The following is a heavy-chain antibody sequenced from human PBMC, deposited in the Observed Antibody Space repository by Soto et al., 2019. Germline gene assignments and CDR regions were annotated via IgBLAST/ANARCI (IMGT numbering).Heavy chain of an antibody. CDR2: IYTSGST. D-gene: IGHD5-12*01. Sequence: PSETLSLTCTVSGGSISSYYWSWIRQPAGKGLEWIGRIYTSGSTNYNPSLKSRVTMSVDTSKNQFSLKLSSVTAADTAVYYCARDRPKFEASGYAYRYYYYYGMDVWGQGTTVTVSS. CDR1: GGSISSYY. CDR3: ARDRPKFEASGYAYRYYYYYGMDV. J-gene: IGHJ6*02. V-gene: IGHV4-4*07.